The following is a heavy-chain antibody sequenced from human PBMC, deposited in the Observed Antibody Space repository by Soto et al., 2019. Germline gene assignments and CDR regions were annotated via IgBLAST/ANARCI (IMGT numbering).Heavy chain of an antibody. Sequence: SETLALTCAVHGGSFSVFYWTLIRQPPGKGLEWIGEINHSGSSNYNPPLKSRVTMSLDTSRNQFSLSLKSVTAADTAVYYCARMPGHWYFDLWGRVTLVAVS. CDR3: ARMPGHWYFDL. V-gene: IGHV4-34*01. D-gene: IGHD2-2*01. J-gene: IGHJ2*01. CDR2: INHSGSS. CDR1: GGSFSVFY.